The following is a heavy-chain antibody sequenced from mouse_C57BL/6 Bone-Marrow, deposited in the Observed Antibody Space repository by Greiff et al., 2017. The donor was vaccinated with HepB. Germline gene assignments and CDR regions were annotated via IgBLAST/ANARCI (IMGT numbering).Heavy chain of an antibody. CDR2: IYPGSGST. V-gene: IGHV1-55*01. CDR3: AETTVEDTGEYFDY. D-gene: IGHD1-1*01. CDR1: GYTFTSYW. J-gene: IGHJ2*01. Sequence: VQLQQPGAELVKPGASVKMSCKASGYTFTSYWITWVKQRPGQGLAWIGDIYPGSGSTNYNEKFKSKATLTVDTSSSTAYMQLSSLTSEDSAVYACAETTVEDTGEYFDYWGQGTTLTVSS.